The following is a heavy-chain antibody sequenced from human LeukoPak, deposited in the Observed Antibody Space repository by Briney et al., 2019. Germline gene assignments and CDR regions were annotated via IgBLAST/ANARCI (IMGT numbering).Heavy chain of an antibody. V-gene: IGHV1-46*01. CDR2: INPTGGST. CDR3: ARLDLASGHSDN. Sequence: ASVKVSCKASGYTFTSYYMHWVRQAPGQGLEWMGLINPTGGSTGYAQKFQGRVTMTRDMSTSTDYMELSSLRSDDTAVYYCARLDLASGHSDNWGQGTLVTVSS. J-gene: IGHJ4*02. CDR1: GYTFTSYY.